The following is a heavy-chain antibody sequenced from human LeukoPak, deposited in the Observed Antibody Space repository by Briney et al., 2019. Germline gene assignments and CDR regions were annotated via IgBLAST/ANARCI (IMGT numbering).Heavy chain of an antibody. V-gene: IGHV3-21*01. CDR1: GLTFSSHA. CDR2: ISSSSSYI. J-gene: IGHJ6*02. Sequence: GSLRLSCVASGLTFSSHAMNWVRQAPGKGLEWVSSISSSSSYIYYADSVKGRFTISRDNAKNSLYLQMNSLRAEDTAVYYCAREPVLWFGELSGYYGMDVWGQGTTVTVSS. CDR3: AREPVLWFGELSGYYGMDV. D-gene: IGHD3-10*01.